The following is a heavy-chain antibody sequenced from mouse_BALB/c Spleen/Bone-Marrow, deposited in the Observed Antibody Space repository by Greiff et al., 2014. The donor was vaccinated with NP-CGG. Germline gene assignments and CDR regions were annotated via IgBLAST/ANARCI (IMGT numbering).Heavy chain of an antibody. CDR1: GFTFSSFG. V-gene: IGHV5-17*02. CDR3: TRSGTLGSMDY. Sequence: EVQLVESGGGLVQPGGSRKLSCAASGFTFSSFGMHWVRQAPEKGLEWVAYISSGSSTIYYADTMKGRFTISRDNPKNTLFLQMASLRSEDTAMYYCTRSGTLGSMDYWDQGTSVTVSS. J-gene: IGHJ4*01. D-gene: IGHD3-3*01. CDR2: ISSGSSTI.